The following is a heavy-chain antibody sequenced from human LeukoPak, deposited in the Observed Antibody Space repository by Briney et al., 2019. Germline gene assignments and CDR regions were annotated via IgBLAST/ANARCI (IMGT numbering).Heavy chain of an antibody. CDR1: GFIFSDYY. Sequence: GGSLRLSCAASGFIFSDYYMSWIRQAPGKGLEWVSYISSSSSYTNYADSVKGRFTISRDNAKNSLYLQMNSLRAEDTAVYYCARGQIAVAGTPRRPPDYWGQGTLVTVSS. CDR2: ISSSSSYT. J-gene: IGHJ4*02. CDR3: ARGQIAVAGTPRRPPDY. V-gene: IGHV3-11*06. D-gene: IGHD6-19*01.